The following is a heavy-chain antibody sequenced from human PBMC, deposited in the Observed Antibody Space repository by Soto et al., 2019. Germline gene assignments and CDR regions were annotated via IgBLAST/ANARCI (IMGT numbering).Heavy chain of an antibody. Sequence: QVQLQESGPGLVKPSQTLSLTCTVSGGSISSGDYYWSWIRQSPGKGLEWIGHIYDRGSTYSNPSLSSLVFILVDTSNNQYSLNLNSVTAADTSVYYCARGLSGDKVDYWGRGTLVTVSS. CDR1: GGSISSGDYY. J-gene: IGHJ4*02. V-gene: IGHV4-30-4*01. CDR2: IYDRGST. CDR3: ARGLSGDKVDY. D-gene: IGHD7-27*01.